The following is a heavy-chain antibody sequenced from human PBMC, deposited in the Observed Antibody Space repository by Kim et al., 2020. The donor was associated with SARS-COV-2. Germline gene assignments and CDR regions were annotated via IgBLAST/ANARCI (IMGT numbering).Heavy chain of an antibody. J-gene: IGHJ4*02. Sequence: GGSLRLSCAASGFTFSSYGMHWVRQAPGKGLEWVAVISYDGSNKYYADSVKGRFTISRDNSKNTLYLQMNSLRAEDTAVYYCARGTKGGYNIDYWGQGTLVTVSS. CDR1: GFTFSSYG. V-gene: IGHV3-33*05. D-gene: IGHD5-12*01. CDR2: ISYDGSNK. CDR3: ARGTKGGYNIDY.